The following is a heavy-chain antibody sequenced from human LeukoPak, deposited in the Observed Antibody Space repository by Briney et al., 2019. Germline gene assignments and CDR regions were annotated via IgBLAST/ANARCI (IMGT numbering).Heavy chain of an antibody. D-gene: IGHD5-18*01. CDR2: INPSGGTT. Sequence: ASVKVSCKASGYTFTSYYVHWVRQAPGQGLGWMGIINPSGGTTSYAQKFQGRVTMTRDTSTSTVYMELSSLRSEDTAVYYCARGCGIQVWTPLFDYWGQGTLVAVSS. V-gene: IGHV1-46*01. CDR3: ARGCGIQVWTPLFDY. CDR1: GYTFTSYY. J-gene: IGHJ4*02.